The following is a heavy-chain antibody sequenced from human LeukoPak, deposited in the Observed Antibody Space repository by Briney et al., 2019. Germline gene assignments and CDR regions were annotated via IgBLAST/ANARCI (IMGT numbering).Heavy chain of an antibody. CDR3: ARARATNNWFDP. CDR2: IYYSGNI. V-gene: IGHV4-59*12. Sequence: SETLSLTCTVSGGSITSYYWSWIRQPPGKGLEWIGYIYYSGNINYNPSLKSRVTISVDTSKNQFSLKLSSVTAADTAVYYCARARATNNWFDPWGQGTLVTVSS. CDR1: GGSITSYY. J-gene: IGHJ5*02.